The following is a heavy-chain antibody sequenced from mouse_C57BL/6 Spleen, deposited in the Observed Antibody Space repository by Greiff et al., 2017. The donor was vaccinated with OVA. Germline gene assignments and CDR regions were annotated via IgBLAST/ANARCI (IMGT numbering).Heavy chain of an antibody. D-gene: IGHD2-5*01. CDR3: ARGSYYSNYRDYYAMDY. J-gene: IGHJ4*01. Sequence: VQLQQSGPELVKPGASVKISCKASGYAFSSSWMNWVKQRPGKGLEWIGRIYPGDGDTNYNGKFKGKATLTADKSSSTAYMHLSSLTSEDSAVYFCARGSYYSNYRDYYAMDYWGQGTSVTVSS. CDR2: IYPGDGDT. CDR1: GYAFSSSW. V-gene: IGHV1-82*01.